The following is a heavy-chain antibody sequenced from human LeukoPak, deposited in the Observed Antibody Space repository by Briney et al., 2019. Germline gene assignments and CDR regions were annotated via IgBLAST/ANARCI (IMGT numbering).Heavy chain of an antibody. CDR2: INHSGST. Sequence: SETLSLTCAVYRWSFSGYYWSWIRQPPGKGLEWIGEINHSGSTNYNPSLKSRVTISVDTSKNQFSLKLSSVTAADTAVYYCARRRVEWLSQPGRRRIYYFDYWGQGTLVTVSS. CDR3: ARRRVEWLSQPGRRRIYYFDY. V-gene: IGHV4-34*01. D-gene: IGHD3-3*01. J-gene: IGHJ4*02. CDR1: RWSFSGYY.